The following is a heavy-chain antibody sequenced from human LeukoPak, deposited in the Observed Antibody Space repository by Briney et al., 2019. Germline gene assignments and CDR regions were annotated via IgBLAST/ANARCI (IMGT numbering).Heavy chain of an antibody. CDR3: AKGQRVDYGDYSFDR. Sequence: SLTLTCAASGVIFHDYSMRWIRQAPGKGLEWIAGVNWNSGTIGYTDYVKGRFTLSRENARNSMFLQMHSLRPEDTAFYYCAKGQRVDYGDYSFDRWGQGTLVTVSP. CDR2: VNWNSGTI. V-gene: IGHV3-9*01. CDR1: GVIFHDYS. J-gene: IGHJ4*02. D-gene: IGHD4-17*01.